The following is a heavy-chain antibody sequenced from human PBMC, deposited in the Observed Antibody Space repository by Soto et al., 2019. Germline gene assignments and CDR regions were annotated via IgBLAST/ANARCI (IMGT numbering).Heavy chain of an antibody. J-gene: IGHJ4*02. D-gene: IGHD6-25*01. CDR1: SGCFSLYC. V-gene: IGHV4-34*01. CDR3: ARAPKVSGSLPTRPDF. Sequence: SDTLSLTSSICSGCFSLYCGSWIRQPPGKGLEWIGEISQSGNTNYSPSLKSRVSISIDTSKKQFSLNLASVSAADTAVYYCARAPKVSGSLPTRPDFWGQGTLVTVSS. CDR2: ISQSGNT.